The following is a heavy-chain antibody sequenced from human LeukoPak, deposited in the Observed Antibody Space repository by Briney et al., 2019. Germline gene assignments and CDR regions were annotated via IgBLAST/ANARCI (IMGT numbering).Heavy chain of an antibody. CDR3: ARHVGYCSSTSCYILHFDY. J-gene: IGHJ4*02. CDR2: IYTSGST. V-gene: IGHV4-4*07. D-gene: IGHD2-2*01. CDR1: GGSISSYY. Sequence: SETLSLTCTVSGGSISSYYWSWIRQPAGKGLEWIGRIYTSGSTNYNPSLKSRVTMSVDTSKNQFSLKLSSVTAADTAVYYCARHVGYCSSTSCYILHFDYWGQGTLVTVSS.